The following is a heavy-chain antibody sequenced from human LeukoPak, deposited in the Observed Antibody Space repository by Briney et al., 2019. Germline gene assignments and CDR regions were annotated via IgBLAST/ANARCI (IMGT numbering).Heavy chain of an antibody. J-gene: IGHJ4*02. D-gene: IGHD2-2*01. Sequence: VGSPRHSRAASGFTFSSSSMNWVRQAPGKGLEWVSSISSSSSDIYYADSVKGRFTITRDNAKNTLYLQMNSLRAEDTAVYYCARETGLVGNYYWGQGTLVTVSS. CDR2: ISSSSSDI. V-gene: IGHV3-21*01. CDR3: ARETGLVGNYY. CDR1: GFTFSSSS.